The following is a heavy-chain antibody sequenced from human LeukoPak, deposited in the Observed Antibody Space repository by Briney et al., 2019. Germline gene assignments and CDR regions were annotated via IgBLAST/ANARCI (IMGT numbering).Heavy chain of an antibody. Sequence: ASVKVSCKASGYTFTSYHMHWVRQAPGQGLEWMGIINPSGGSTSYAQKFQGRVTMTRDMSTSTVYMELSSLRSEDTAVYYCARDNFYDFWAPPNSVGAFDIWGQGTRVTVSS. CDR3: ARDNFYDFWAPPNSVGAFDI. CDR1: GYTFTSYH. D-gene: IGHD3-3*01. V-gene: IGHV1-46*01. J-gene: IGHJ3*02. CDR2: INPSGGST.